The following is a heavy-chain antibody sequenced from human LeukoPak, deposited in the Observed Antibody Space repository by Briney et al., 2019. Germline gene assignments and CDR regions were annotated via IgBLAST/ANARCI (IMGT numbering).Heavy chain of an antibody. CDR1: GGSISSGGYY. CDR2: IYYSGST. CDR3: ARIQYYDFWSGFGAFDI. D-gene: IGHD3-3*01. Sequence: PSETLSLTCTVSGGSISSGGYYWSWIRQPPGKGLEWIGYIYYSGSTNYNPSLKSRVTISVDTSKNQFSLKLSSVTAADTAVYYCARIQYYDFWSGFGAFDIWGQGTMVTVSS. J-gene: IGHJ3*02. V-gene: IGHV4-61*08.